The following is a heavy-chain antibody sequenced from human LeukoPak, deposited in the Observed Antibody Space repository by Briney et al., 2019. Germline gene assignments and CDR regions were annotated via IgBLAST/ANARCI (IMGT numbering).Heavy chain of an antibody. Sequence: GGSLRLSCVASGSTFSDYYMSWIRQAPGKGLEWVSYISSSGRTIYDADSVKGRFTISRDNAKNSLYLQMNSLRAEDTAVYYCARDIDSSGYYQDDAFDIWGQGTMVTVSS. CDR3: ARDIDSSGYYQDDAFDI. J-gene: IGHJ3*02. V-gene: IGHV3-11*04. CDR1: GSTFSDYY. D-gene: IGHD3-22*01. CDR2: ISSSGRTI.